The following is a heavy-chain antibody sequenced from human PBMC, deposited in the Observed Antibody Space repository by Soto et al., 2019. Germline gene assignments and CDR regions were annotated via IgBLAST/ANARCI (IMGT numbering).Heavy chain of an antibody. Sequence: GGSLRLSCVASGCDFSSSAMHWVRQAPGKGLDWVAVISYEGINKYYADSVRGRFTISRDNSKNTLFLQMNSLRAQDTATYYYARVPDFRYCSDGSCYPDSWGQGTLDTVSS. CDR3: ARVPDFRYCSDGSCYPDS. D-gene: IGHD2-15*01. CDR2: ISYEGINK. V-gene: IGHV3-30-3*01. CDR1: GCDFSSSA. J-gene: IGHJ4*02.